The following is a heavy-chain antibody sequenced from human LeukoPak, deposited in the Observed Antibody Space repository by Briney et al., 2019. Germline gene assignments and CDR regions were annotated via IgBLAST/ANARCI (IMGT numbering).Heavy chain of an antibody. Sequence: GRSLRLSCAASGFTFSSYGMHWVRQAPGKGLEWVAVIWYDGSNKYYADSVKGRFTISRDNSRNTLYLQMNSLRAEDTAVYYCAPGYYYDSSGYGYWGQGTLVTVSS. V-gene: IGHV3-33*01. CDR2: IWYDGSNK. CDR3: APGYYYDSSGYGY. J-gene: IGHJ4*02. D-gene: IGHD3-22*01. CDR1: GFTFSSYG.